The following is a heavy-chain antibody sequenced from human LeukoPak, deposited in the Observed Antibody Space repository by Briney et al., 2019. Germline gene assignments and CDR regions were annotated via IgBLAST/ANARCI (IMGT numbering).Heavy chain of an antibody. V-gene: IGHV1-18*01. J-gene: IGHJ4*02. D-gene: IGHD2-15*01. Sequence: ASVKVSCKASGYTFTSYDINWVRQATGQGLEWMGWISAYNGNTNYAQKLQGRVTMTTDTSTSTAYMELRSLRSDDTAVYYCARDVFCSGYCSGGSPYILGYWGQGTLVTVSS. CDR1: GYTFTSYD. CDR2: ISAYNGNT. CDR3: ARDVFCSGYCSGGSPYILGY.